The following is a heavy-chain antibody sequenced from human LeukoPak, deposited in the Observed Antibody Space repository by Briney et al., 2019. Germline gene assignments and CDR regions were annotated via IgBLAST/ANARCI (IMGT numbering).Heavy chain of an antibody. V-gene: IGHV3-66*01. D-gene: IGHD5-18*01. CDR2: IYSGGST. CDR3: ARDPTDTAMASF. CDR1: VFSVGSAY. Sequence: GGCLRLSCAAPVFSVGSAYMTCVCQAPGEGLERVSLIYSGGSTYYADSVKGRFTISRDNSKNTLYLQMNSLRAEDTAVYYCARDPTDTAMASFWGQGTLVTVSS. J-gene: IGHJ4*02.